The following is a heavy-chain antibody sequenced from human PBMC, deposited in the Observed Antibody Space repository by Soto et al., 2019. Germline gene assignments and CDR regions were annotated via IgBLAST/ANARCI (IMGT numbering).Heavy chain of an antibody. V-gene: IGHV3-30*18. J-gene: IGHJ4*02. D-gene: IGHD2-15*01. Sequence: QVQLVESGGGVVQPGRSLRLSCAASGFTFSSYGMQRVRQAPGKGLEWVAVISYDGSAKHYADSVKGRLTISRDDSKNTLYLQVNSLRVEESAVYYCAKEAGVAQPLDYWGQGTLVTVSS. CDR3: AKEAGVAQPLDY. CDR1: GFTFSSYG. CDR2: ISYDGSAK.